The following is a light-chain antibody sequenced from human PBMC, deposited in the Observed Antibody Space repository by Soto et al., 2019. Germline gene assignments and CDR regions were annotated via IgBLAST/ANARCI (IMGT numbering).Light chain of an antibody. Sequence: QSALTQSASVSGSPGQSSTISCTGTSSDIGGYNYVSWYQQHPDKAPKLMIFEVSNRPSGVSNRFSGSKSGNTASLTISGLLPEDEADYYCSSYTTSSTVAFGGGTKLTVL. V-gene: IGLV2-14*01. CDR1: SSDIGGYNY. J-gene: IGLJ2*01. CDR3: SSYTTSSTVA. CDR2: EVS.